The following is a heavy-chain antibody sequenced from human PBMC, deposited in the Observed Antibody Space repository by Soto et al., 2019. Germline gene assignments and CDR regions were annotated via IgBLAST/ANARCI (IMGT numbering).Heavy chain of an antibody. J-gene: IGHJ4*02. CDR2: IIPILGIT. CDR3: ASPRPPRGSGLLFDY. D-gene: IGHD2-21*01. V-gene: IGHV1-69*02. CDR1: GGTFSSHT. Sequence: ASVKVSCKASGGTFSSHTISWVRQAPGQGLEWMGRIIPILGITNYAQKFQGRVTITSDKSTSTAYMELRSLRSEDTAVYYCASPRPPRGSGLLFDYWGEGTLVTVTS.